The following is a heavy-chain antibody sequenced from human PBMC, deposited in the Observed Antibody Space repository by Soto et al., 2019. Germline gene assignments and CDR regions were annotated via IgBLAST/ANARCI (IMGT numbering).Heavy chain of an antibody. CDR2: INPSGGST. J-gene: IGHJ6*02. V-gene: IGHV1-46*03. Sequence: AASVKVSCKASGYTFTSYYMHWVRQAPGQGLEWMGIINPSGGSTSYAQKFQGRVTMTRDTSTSTVYMELSSLRSEDTAVYYCASGGYSSCYNDAAWYYYGMDVWGQGTTVTVSS. D-gene: IGHD3-22*01. CDR1: GYTFTSYY. CDR3: ASGGYSSCYNDAAWYYYGMDV.